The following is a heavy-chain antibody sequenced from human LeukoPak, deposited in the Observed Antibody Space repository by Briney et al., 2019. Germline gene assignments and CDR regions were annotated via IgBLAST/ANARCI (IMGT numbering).Heavy chain of an antibody. CDR3: ARRYFDY. Sequence: PGGSLRLSCAASGFMFSSNWMSWVRLAPGKGLEWVANIKQGGGEKYYVDSVKGRFTISRDNAKDSLYLQMNSLRAEDTAVYYCARRYFDYWGQGTLVTVSS. CDR2: IKQGGGEK. CDR1: GFMFSSNW. J-gene: IGHJ4*02. V-gene: IGHV3-7*03.